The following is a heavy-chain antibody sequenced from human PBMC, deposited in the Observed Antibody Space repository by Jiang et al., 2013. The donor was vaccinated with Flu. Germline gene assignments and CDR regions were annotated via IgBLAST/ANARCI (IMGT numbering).Heavy chain of an antibody. CDR2: MNPNSGNA. V-gene: IGHV1-8*01. CDR1: GYTFTTYD. J-gene: IGHJ5*02. CDR3: ARGFGVWWFDP. D-gene: IGHD3-10*01. Sequence: VQLVESGAEVKKPGASVKVSRKASGYTFTTYDIIWVRQATGQGLEWMGWMNPNSGNAGYAQKFQGRVTMTRNTSINTAYMDLSSLRYEDTAVYYCARGFGVWWFDPWGQGTLVTVSS.